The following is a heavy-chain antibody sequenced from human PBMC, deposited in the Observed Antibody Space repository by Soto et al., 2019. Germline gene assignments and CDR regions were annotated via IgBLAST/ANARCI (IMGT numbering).Heavy chain of an antibody. D-gene: IGHD3-9*01. CDR3: ARHTPDILTGYSPNWFDS. CDR2: IYFSGTT. CDR1: GGSISSRNNY. V-gene: IGHV4-39*01. J-gene: IGHJ5*02. Sequence: SETLSLTCTVSGGSISSRNNYWGWIRQSPGKGLEWIGSIYFSGTTYYNPSLESRVTISVDTSKNQFSLRLSSVTAADTAIYYCARHTPDILTGYSPNWFDSWGQGTLVTVSS.